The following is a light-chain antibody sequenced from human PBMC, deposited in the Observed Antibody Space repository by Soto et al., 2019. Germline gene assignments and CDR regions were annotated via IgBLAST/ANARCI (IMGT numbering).Light chain of an antibody. Sequence: PGERATLSCRASQSVRSSLAWYQQKPGQAPRLLIYDASNRATGIPARFSGSGSGTDFTLTISSLEPEDFAFYYCQQRSNWPPEVTFGPGTKVDIK. CDR3: QQRSNWPPEVT. J-gene: IGKJ3*01. CDR2: DAS. CDR1: QSVRSS. V-gene: IGKV3-11*01.